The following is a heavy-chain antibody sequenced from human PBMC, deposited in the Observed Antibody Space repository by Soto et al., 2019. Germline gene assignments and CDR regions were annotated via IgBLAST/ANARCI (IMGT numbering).Heavy chain of an antibody. V-gene: IGHV1-69*13. D-gene: IGHD3-3*01. J-gene: IGHJ6*02. CDR2: IIPIFGTA. CDR3: ARSTTYYDFWSGYWQRDNYYYYGMDV. CDR1: GGTFSIYA. Sequence: AVKVSGKASGGTFSIYAISCVLQSPSQGLDWMGGIIPIFGTANYAQKFQGRVTITADESTSTAYMELSSLRSEDTAVYYCARSTTYYDFWSGYWQRDNYYYYGMDVWGQGTTVTVSS.